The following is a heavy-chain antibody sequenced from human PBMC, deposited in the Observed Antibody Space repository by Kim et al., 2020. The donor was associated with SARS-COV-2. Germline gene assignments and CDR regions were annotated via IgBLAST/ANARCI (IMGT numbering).Heavy chain of an antibody. CDR3: ARLLPNWGWFDP. Sequence: YYTPPLKSRVTMSADTSKNQFSLKLSSVTAADTAVYYCARLLPNWGWFDPWGQGTLVTVSS. J-gene: IGHJ5*02. V-gene: IGHV4-39*01. D-gene: IGHD7-27*01.